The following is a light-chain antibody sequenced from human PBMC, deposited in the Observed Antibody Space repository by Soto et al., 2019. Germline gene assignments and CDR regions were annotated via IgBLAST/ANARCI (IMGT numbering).Light chain of an antibody. CDR1: QSITTHY. Sequence: IVLTQSPGALSLSPGEGATLSCRASQSITTHYLAWYQQKPGQTPRLLIYGVTRRATGTPDRFSGSGSGTDFTLTSSRLEHEDFAVYYCQHYGSSPRFGQGTKVEIK. V-gene: IGKV3-20*01. J-gene: IGKJ1*01. CDR3: QHYGSSPR. CDR2: GVT.